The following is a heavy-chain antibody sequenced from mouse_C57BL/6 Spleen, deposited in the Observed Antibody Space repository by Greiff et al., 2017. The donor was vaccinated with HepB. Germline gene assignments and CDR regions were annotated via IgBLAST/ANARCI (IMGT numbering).Heavy chain of an antibody. CDR3: ARGGYGPNVYFDV. V-gene: IGHV5-15*01. J-gene: IGHJ1*03. CDR2: ISNLAYSI. D-gene: IGHD1-1*01. Sequence: EVQLVESGGGLVQPGGSLKLSCAASGFTFSDYGMAWVRQAPRKGPEWVAFISNLAYSIYYADTVTGRFTISRENAKNTLYLEMSSLRSEDTAMYYCARGGYGPNVYFDVWGTGTTVTVSS. CDR1: GFTFSDYG.